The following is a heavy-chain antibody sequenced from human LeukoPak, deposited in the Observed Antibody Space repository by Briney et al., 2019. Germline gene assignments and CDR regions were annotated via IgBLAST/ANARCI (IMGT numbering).Heavy chain of an antibody. CDR1: GFTFSSYA. J-gene: IGHJ3*02. CDR3: AKDLGGSGSYVHLDAFDI. D-gene: IGHD1-26*01. CDR2: ISGSGGST. Sequence: GGSLRLSCAASGFTFSSYAMSWVRQAPGKGLEWVSAISGSGGSTYYADSVKGRFTISRDNSKNTLYLQMNSLRAEDTAVYYCAKDLGGSGSYVHLDAFDIWGQGTMVPVSS. V-gene: IGHV3-23*01.